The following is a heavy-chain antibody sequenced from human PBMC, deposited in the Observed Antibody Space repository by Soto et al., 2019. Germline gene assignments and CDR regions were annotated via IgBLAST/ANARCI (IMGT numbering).Heavy chain of an antibody. CDR2: IYSGGST. CDR1: GFTVSSNY. V-gene: IGHV3-53*01. Sequence: SGGSLRLSCTASGFTVSSNYMSWVRQAPGKGLEWVSVIYSGGSTYYADSVKGRFTISRDNSKNTLCLQMNSLRAEDTAVYYCASFKLTRYYGMDVWGQATTVTVSS. J-gene: IGHJ6*02. D-gene: IGHD2-15*01. CDR3: ASFKLTRYYGMDV.